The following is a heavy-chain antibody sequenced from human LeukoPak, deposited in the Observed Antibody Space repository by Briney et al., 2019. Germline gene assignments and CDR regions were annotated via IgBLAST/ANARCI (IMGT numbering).Heavy chain of an antibody. CDR3: AKSYYYHSASFDY. CDR1: GFTFSTFN. Sequence: GGSLRLSCAASGFTFSTFNMHWVRQAPGKGLEWVAVFSGDGRRTFYAENVQGRFTLSRDNSKNTLSLQMNSLRAEDTAVYYCAKSYYYHSASFDYWGQGTLVT. J-gene: IGHJ4*02. D-gene: IGHD3-10*01. V-gene: IGHV3-30*18. CDR2: FSGDGRRT.